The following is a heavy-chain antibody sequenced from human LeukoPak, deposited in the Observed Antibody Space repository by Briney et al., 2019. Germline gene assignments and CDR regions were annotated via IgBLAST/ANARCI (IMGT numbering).Heavy chain of an antibody. CDR3: ARGRFDPLTGYEYYHDY. Sequence: SETLSLTCTVSGGSISSYYWSWIRQPPGKGLEWIGYIYNSGSTNYNPSLKSRVTISVDTSKNQFSLKLSSVTAADTAVYYCARGRFDPLTGYEYYHDYWGQGTLVTVSS. J-gene: IGHJ4*02. CDR1: GGSISSYY. V-gene: IGHV4-59*08. D-gene: IGHD3-9*01. CDR2: IYNSGST.